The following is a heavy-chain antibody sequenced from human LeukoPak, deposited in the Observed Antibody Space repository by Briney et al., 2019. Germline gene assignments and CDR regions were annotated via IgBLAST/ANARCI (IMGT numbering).Heavy chain of an antibody. CDR1: GFTISSYW. Sequence: GGSLRLSCAASGFTISSYWMSWVRQAPGKGLEWVANVKRDGSEKYYVDSVKGRFTISRDNAKNSLYLQMNSLRAEDTAVYYCAKYYYYSSGYYYIPYYFDYWGQGALVSASS. J-gene: IGHJ4*02. CDR3: AKYYYYSSGYYYIPYYFDY. V-gene: IGHV3-7*01. CDR2: VKRDGSEK. D-gene: IGHD3-22*01.